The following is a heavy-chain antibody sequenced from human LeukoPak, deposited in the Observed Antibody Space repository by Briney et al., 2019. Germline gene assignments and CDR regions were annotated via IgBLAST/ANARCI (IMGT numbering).Heavy chain of an antibody. Sequence: PGGSLRLSCAACGFTFSSYGMHWVRQAPRKGLEGVTFIQYDGSNKYYADSVKGRFTISRDNSKNTVYLQMNSLRTEDTAVYYCARSLTMVRAYDYWGQGTLVTVSS. J-gene: IGHJ4*02. CDR3: ARSLTMVRAYDY. CDR1: GFTFSSYG. V-gene: IGHV3-30*02. CDR2: IQYDGSNK. D-gene: IGHD3-10*01.